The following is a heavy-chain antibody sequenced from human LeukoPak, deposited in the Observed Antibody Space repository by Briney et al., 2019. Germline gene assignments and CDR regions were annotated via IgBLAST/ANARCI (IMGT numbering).Heavy chain of an antibody. CDR1: GFTFTSSA. V-gene: IGHV1-58*02. Sequence: GTSVKVSCKASGFTFTSSAMQWVRQARGQRLEWIGWIVVGSGVTNYAQKFQERVTITRDMSTRTAHMELSSLRSEDTAVYYCAASNDYGDYVGYWGQGTLVTVSS. CDR3: AASNDYGDYVGY. D-gene: IGHD4-17*01. J-gene: IGHJ4*02. CDR2: IVVGSGVT.